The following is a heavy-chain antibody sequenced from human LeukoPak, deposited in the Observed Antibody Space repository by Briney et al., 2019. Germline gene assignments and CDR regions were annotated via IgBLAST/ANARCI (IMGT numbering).Heavy chain of an antibody. J-gene: IGHJ4*02. CDR3: ARDHGVAGPELYFDY. Sequence: PSETLSLTCTVSGGSISSCGYYWSWIRQHPGKDREWIGYIYYSGSTYYTPSLKSRVTISVDTSKTQFSLKLSSVTAADTAVYYCARDHGVAGPELYFDYWGQGTLVTVSS. V-gene: IGHV4-31*03. CDR2: IYYSGST. D-gene: IGHD2-15*01. CDR1: GGSISSCGYY.